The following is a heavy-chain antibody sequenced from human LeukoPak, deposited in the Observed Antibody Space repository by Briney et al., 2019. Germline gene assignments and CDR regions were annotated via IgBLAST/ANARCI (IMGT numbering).Heavy chain of an antibody. CDR1: GFTFSDHY. V-gene: IGHV3-72*01. Sequence: GGSLRLSCAASGFTFSDHYMDWVRQAPGKGLEWVGRIRNKANSYTTEYAASVKGRFTISRDDSKNSLYLQMNSLKSEDTAVYYCASWPLYGMDVWGQGTTVTVSS. CDR3: ASWPLYGMDV. J-gene: IGHJ6*02. CDR2: IRNKANSYTT.